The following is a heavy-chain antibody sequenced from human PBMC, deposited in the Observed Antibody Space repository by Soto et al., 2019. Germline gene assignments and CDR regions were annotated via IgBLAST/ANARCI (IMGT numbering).Heavy chain of an antibody. Sequence: PSETLSLTCTVSGGSISSYYWSWIRQPPGKGLEWIGYIYYSGSTNYNPSLKSRVTISVDTSKNQFSLKLSSVTAADTAVYYCASGEDCSTTSCYAEQSSQHSGQTPLFTVS. CDR1: GGSISSYY. CDR2: IYYSGST. J-gene: IGHJ1*01. CDR3: ASGEDCSTTSCYAEQSSQH. D-gene: IGHD2-2*01. V-gene: IGHV4-59*08.